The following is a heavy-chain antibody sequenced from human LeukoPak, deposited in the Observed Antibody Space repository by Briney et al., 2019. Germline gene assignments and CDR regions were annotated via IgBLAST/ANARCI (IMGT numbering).Heavy chain of an antibody. J-gene: IGHJ4*02. V-gene: IGHV1-69*02. Sequence: SVKVSCKASGGTFSSYTINLVRQAPGQGLEWMGRIIPILDIATYAQKLQGRVTITADTSTSTAYMDLSGLKSEDTAVYYCARRSRGSLSNSIAPADDYWGQGTLVTVSS. CDR3: ARRSRGSLSNSIAPADDY. CDR2: IIPILDIA. CDR1: GGTFSSYT. D-gene: IGHD6-13*01.